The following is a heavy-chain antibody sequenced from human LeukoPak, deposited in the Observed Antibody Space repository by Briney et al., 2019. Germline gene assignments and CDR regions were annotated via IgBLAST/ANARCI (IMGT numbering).Heavy chain of an antibody. Sequence: PSETLSLTCTVSGGSISSGGYYWSWIRHHPGKGLEWIAYIYYSGSTYYNPPLKSRVTISVDTSKNQFSVKLSFVTGADTDVYYCARIVVDAAMAQLGMDVWGRGTTVTVSS. D-gene: IGHD5-18*01. CDR1: GGSISSGGYY. V-gene: IGHV4-31*03. CDR2: IYYSGST. CDR3: ARIVVDAAMAQLGMDV. J-gene: IGHJ6*02.